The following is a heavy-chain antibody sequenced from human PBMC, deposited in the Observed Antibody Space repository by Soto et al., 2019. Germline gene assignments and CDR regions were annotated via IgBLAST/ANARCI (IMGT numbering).Heavy chain of an antibody. Sequence: GGSLRLSCEASGFTFSNPWMSWVRQAPGKGLEWVGRIKSKPHGGTTDYAAFVRGRFVISRDDSRNRLYLQMNSLKTEDTAVYYCTTLYYDIVTGYFRRYFQHWGQGTVVTVSS. CDR2: IKSKPHGGTT. D-gene: IGHD3-9*01. CDR1: GFTFSNPW. J-gene: IGHJ1*01. V-gene: IGHV3-15*01. CDR3: TTLYYDIVTGYFRRYFQH.